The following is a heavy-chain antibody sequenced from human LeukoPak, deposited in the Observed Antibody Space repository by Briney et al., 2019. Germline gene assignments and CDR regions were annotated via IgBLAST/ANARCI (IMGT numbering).Heavy chain of an antibody. CDR2: IKQDGSEK. Sequence: GGSLRLSCEGTGFSFGIYWMSWVRQAPGKGLEWVANIKQDGSEKYYVDSVKGRFTISRDNAKNSLYLQMNSLRAEDTAVYYCAREVFYGYSSSWYLSHYYYYMDVWGKGTTVTISS. J-gene: IGHJ6*03. CDR3: AREVFYGYSSSWYLSHYYYYMDV. V-gene: IGHV3-7*01. CDR1: GFSFGIYW. D-gene: IGHD6-13*01.